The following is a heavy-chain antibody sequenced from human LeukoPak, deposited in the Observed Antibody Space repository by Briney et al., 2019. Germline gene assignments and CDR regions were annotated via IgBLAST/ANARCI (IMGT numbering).Heavy chain of an antibody. Sequence: SETLSLTCTVSGGSISSYYWSWIRQPPGKGLEWIGYIYYSGSTNYNRSLKSRVTISVDTSKSQFSLKLSSVTAADTAVYYCARVEAAAAPKIDYWGQGTLVTVSS. D-gene: IGHD6-13*01. CDR1: GGSISSYY. J-gene: IGHJ4*02. CDR2: IYYSGST. CDR3: ARVEAAAAPKIDY. V-gene: IGHV4-59*01.